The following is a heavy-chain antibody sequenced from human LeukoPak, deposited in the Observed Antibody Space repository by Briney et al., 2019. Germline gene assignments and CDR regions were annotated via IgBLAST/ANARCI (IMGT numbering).Heavy chain of an antibody. D-gene: IGHD3-22*01. J-gene: IGHJ4*02. V-gene: IGHV1-18*01. Sequence: ASVKVSFKASGYTFTSYGISWVRQAPGQGLEWMGWISAYNGNTNYAQKLQGRVTMTTDTSTSTAYMELRSLRSDDTAVYYCARERFYDSSGYSPFDYWGQGTLVTVSS. CDR2: ISAYNGNT. CDR3: ARERFYDSSGYSPFDY. CDR1: GYTFTSYG.